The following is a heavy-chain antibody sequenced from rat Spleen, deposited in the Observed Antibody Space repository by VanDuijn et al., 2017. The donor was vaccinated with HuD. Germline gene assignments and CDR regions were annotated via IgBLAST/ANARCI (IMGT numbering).Heavy chain of an antibody. CDR1: GFTFSNYY. V-gene: IGHV5-27*01. CDR3: TIHPRY. CDR2: ISTGGGNT. D-gene: IGHD3-1*01. J-gene: IGHJ2*01. Sequence: EVQLVESGGGLVQPGRSLKLSCAASGFTFSNYYMAWVRQAPTKGLEWVAYISTGGGNTYYRDSVRGRFTISRDNAKSALYLQMDSLQTDDTGTYYCTIHPRYWGQGVMVTVSS.